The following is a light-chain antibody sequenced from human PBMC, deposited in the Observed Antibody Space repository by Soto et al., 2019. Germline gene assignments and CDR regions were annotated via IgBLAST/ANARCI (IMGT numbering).Light chain of an antibody. CDR1: SSDVGGYNY. J-gene: IGLJ1*01. CDR3: SSYTSSSTLV. Sequence: QSALTRPASVSGSPGQSITISCTGTSSDVGGYNYASWYQQHPGKAPKLMIYEVSNRPSGVSNRFSGSKSGNTASLTISGLQAEDDADYYCSSYTSSSTLVFGTGTKLTVL. V-gene: IGLV2-14*01. CDR2: EVS.